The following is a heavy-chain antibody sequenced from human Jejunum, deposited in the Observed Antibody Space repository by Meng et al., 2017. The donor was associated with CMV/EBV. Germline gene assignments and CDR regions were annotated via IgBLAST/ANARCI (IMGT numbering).Heavy chain of an antibody. D-gene: IGHD1-26*01. CDR3: VRYSGSYYYYTGMDV. J-gene: IGHJ6*02. Sequence: KFSDYYMTWIRQAPGEGPEWGSVISSGSRTIEYADSVQGRFTVYRDNAQNSVYLEMNSLRVDDTAVYYCVRYSGSYYYYTGMDVWGQGTTVTVSS. CDR2: ISSGSRTI. V-gene: IGHV3-11*01. CDR1: KFSDYY.